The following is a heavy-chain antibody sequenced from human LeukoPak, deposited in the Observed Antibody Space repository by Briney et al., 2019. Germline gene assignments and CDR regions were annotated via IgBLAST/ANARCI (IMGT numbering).Heavy chain of an antibody. J-gene: IGHJ4*02. Sequence: SETLSLTCTVSGGSISTYYWSWIRQPPGKGLEWIGYIYYSGSTNYNPSLKSRVIISLDTSKNQLSLKLTSVTAADTAVYYCARGPSGSYSRWFDYWGQGTLVTVSS. CDR2: IYYSGST. CDR1: GGSISTYY. V-gene: IGHV4-59*01. D-gene: IGHD1-26*01. CDR3: ARGPSGSYSRWFDY.